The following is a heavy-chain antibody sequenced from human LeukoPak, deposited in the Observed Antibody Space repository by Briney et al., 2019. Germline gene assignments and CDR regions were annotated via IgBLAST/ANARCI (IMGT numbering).Heavy chain of an antibody. CDR2: INSSGITI. D-gene: IGHD3-10*01. V-gene: IGHV3-48*03. Sequence: PGGSLRLSCAASGLTFSSYEMNWVRQAPGKGLEWVLYINSSGITIYYADSAKGRLTISGYNSKNSLYLQMSSLRAADTAVYYCARAGLWFGEPTFDYWGQGTLVTVSS. CDR3: ARAGLWFGEPTFDY. J-gene: IGHJ4*02. CDR1: GLTFSSYE.